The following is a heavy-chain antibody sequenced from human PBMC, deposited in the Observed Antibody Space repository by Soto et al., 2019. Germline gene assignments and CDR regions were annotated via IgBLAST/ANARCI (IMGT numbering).Heavy chain of an antibody. CDR2: IHESGST. CDR3: AAIPTGYYYYNMDV. V-gene: IGHV4-59*01. D-gene: IGHD2-2*02. CDR1: GSSMSGYC. J-gene: IGHJ6*02. Sequence: XETLYLSCTVSGSSMSGYCWSWIRQPPGKGLEWIGYIHESGSTNYNPSLKSRITISVDTSKNQFSLKLTSVTAADTAVYYCAAIPTGYYYYNMDVWGQGTTVTVSS.